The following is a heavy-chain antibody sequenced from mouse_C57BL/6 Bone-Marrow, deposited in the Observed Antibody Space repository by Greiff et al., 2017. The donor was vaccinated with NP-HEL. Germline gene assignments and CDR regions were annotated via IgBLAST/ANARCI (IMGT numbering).Heavy chain of an antibody. CDR2: IYPRSGNT. V-gene: IGHV1-81*01. CDR1: GYTFTSYG. CDR3: ARRDWDYYAMDY. J-gene: IGHJ4*01. Sequence: QVQLQQSGAELARPGASVKLSCKASGYTFTSYGISWVKQRTGQGLEWIGEIYPRSGNTYYNEKFKGKATLTADKSSSTAYMELRSLTSEDSAVYFCARRDWDYYAMDYWGQGTSVTVSS. D-gene: IGHD4-1*01.